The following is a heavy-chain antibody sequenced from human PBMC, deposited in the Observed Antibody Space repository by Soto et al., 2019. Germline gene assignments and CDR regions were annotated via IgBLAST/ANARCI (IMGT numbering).Heavy chain of an antibody. CDR1: GFTFSSYA. D-gene: IGHD3-10*01. J-gene: IGHJ4*02. V-gene: IGHV3-23*01. CDR2: INRGGST. CDR3: AKRWFGEPTSYYFDY. Sequence: EVQLLESGGGLVQPGGSLRLSCAASGFTFSSYAMSWVRQAPGRGLEWVSTINRGGSTFYADSVKGRFTISRDKSKNTLNLQMNSVRAEDTAVYYCAKRWFGEPTSYYFDYGGQGTLVTVSS.